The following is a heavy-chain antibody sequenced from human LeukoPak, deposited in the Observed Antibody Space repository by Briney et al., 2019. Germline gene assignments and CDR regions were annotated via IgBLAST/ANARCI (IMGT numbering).Heavy chain of an antibody. CDR3: ARDQNEYYYDSSGYSL. V-gene: IGHV4-61*01. CDR1: GGSVSSGSYY. J-gene: IGHJ4*02. D-gene: IGHD3-22*01. Sequence: SETLSLTCTVSGGSVSSGSYYWSWIRQPPGKGLEWIGYIYYSGSTNYNPSLKSRVTISVDTSKNQFSLKLSSVTAADTAVYYCARDQNEYYYDSSGYSLWSQGTLVTISS. CDR2: IYYSGST.